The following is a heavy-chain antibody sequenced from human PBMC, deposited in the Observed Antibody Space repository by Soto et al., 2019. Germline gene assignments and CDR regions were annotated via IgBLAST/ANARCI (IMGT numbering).Heavy chain of an antibody. J-gene: IGHJ6*02. D-gene: IGHD6-19*01. CDR2: IYYSGST. CDR3: ARDLITYSSGWLGNYYYYGMDV. V-gene: IGHV4-59*01. CDR1: GGSISSYY. Sequence: SETLSLTFTVCGGSISSYYWSWIRQPPGKGLEWIGYIYYSGSTNYNPSLKSRVTISVDTSKNQFSLKLSSVTAADTAVYYCARDLITYSSGWLGNYYYYGMDVWGQGTTVTVSS.